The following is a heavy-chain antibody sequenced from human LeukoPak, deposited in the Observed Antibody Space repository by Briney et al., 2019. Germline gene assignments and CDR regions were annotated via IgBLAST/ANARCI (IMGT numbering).Heavy chain of an antibody. V-gene: IGHV3-30*18. CDR1: GFTFSSYG. CDR2: ISHDGTNT. Sequence: QPGRSLRLSCAASGFTFSSYGMHWVRQAPGKGLEWVAVISHDGTNTYHADSVRGRFTISRDNSKNTLYLQMNSLRPEDTAVYYCAKDPGAVVVQAYYLDHWGQGTLVTVSS. D-gene: IGHD2-21*01. J-gene: IGHJ4*02. CDR3: AKDPGAVVVQAYYLDH.